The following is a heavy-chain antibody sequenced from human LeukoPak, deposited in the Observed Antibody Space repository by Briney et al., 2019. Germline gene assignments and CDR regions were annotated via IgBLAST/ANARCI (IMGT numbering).Heavy chain of an antibody. Sequence: GGSLRLSCAASGFTFSSYAMSWVRQAPGKGLEWVSAISGSGGSTYYADSVKGRSTISRDNSKDTLYLQMNSLRAEDTAVYYCAKDPLGELLYYFDYWGQGTLVTVSS. CDR2: ISGSGGST. J-gene: IGHJ4*02. D-gene: IGHD3-10*01. CDR3: AKDPLGELLYYFDY. V-gene: IGHV3-23*01. CDR1: GFTFSSYA.